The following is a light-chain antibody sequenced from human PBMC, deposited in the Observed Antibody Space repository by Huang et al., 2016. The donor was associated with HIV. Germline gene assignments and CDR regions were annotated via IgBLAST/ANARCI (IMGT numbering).Light chain of an antibody. J-gene: IGKJ2*01. Sequence: EIVLTQSPGTLSLSPGERATLSCRASQSVSRSNLAWYQQKPGQAPRRLIYGASSEATGIPDRFSGSGSGTEFTLTISRLEPEDFAVYYCQQYGNSPYTFGQGTKLEIK. CDR1: QSVSRSN. CDR3: QQYGNSPYT. V-gene: IGKV3-20*01. CDR2: GAS.